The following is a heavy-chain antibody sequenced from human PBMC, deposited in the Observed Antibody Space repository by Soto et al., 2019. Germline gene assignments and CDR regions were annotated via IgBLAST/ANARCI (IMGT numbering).Heavy chain of an antibody. CDR1: GFTFSNFA. CDR3: AKDRKSGSGWYWDY. Sequence: PGGSLRLSCAASGFTFSNFAMSWVRQAPGKGLEWVSAISGSGTSTYDADSVKGRFSISRDNSKNTLYLQMNSLRAEDTAVYYCAKDRKSGSGWYWDYWGQGTLVTLSS. J-gene: IGHJ4*02. CDR2: ISGSGTST. D-gene: IGHD6-19*01. V-gene: IGHV3-23*01.